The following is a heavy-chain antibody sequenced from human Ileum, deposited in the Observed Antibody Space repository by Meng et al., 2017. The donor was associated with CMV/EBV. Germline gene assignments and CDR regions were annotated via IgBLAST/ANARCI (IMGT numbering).Heavy chain of an antibody. Sequence: SGFTLSSYWMHGVRQAPGKGLEWVSRLNNDGTNTAYADSVKGRFTISRDNAKNTLYLQMNSLRAEDTAVYYCARPSIGVFSLAFDFWGQGALVTVSS. CDR3: ARPSIGVFSLAFDF. V-gene: IGHV3-74*01. CDR1: GFTLSSYW. J-gene: IGHJ3*01. D-gene: IGHD3-3*01. CDR2: LNNDGTNT.